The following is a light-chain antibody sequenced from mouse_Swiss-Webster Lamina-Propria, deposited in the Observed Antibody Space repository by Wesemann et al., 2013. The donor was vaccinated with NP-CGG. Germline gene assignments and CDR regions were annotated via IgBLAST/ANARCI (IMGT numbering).Light chain of an antibody. CDR3: QQYNSYPRALT. Sequence: DIVMTQSQKFMSTSVGDRVSVTCKASQNVGTNVAWYQQKPGQSPKALIYSASYRYSGVPDRFTGSGSGLDSPLTISNVQSEDLAEYFCQQYNSYPRALTFGAGTKLELK. J-gene: IGKJ5*01. CDR1: QNVGTN. V-gene: IGKV6-15*01. CDR2: SAS.